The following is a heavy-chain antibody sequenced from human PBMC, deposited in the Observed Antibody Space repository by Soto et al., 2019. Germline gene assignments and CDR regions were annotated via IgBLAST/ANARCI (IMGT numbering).Heavy chain of an antibody. CDR3: ARPYSSGWYGDLDY. Sequence: PGGSLRLSCAASGFTFSSYAMTWVRQAPGKGLEWVSVISGGGDSIYYADSVKGRFTIARDNSKNTMYLQMNSLRVEDTAVYYCARPYSSGWYGDLDYWGQGTLVTVSS. J-gene: IGHJ4*02. D-gene: IGHD6-19*01. V-gene: IGHV3-23*01. CDR2: ISGGGDSI. CDR1: GFTFSSYA.